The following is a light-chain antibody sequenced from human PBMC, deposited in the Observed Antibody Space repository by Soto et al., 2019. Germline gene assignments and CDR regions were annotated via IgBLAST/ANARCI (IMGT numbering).Light chain of an antibody. CDR1: SSDVGSYNL. CDR2: EGS. Sequence: QSVLTQPASVSGSPGQSITISCTGTSSDVGSYNLVSWYQQHPGNAPKLMIYEGSKRPSGVSNRFFGSKSGNTVSLTISGLQAEDEADYYCCSFARGSTLVFGGGTKVTVL. J-gene: IGLJ3*02. CDR3: CSFARGSTLV. V-gene: IGLV2-23*01.